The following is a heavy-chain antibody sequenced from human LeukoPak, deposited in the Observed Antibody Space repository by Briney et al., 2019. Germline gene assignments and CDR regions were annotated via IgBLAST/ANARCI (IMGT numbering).Heavy chain of an antibody. CDR1: GYTFTSYG. CDR2: IRGYNGNP. CDR3: ARDPTIAVAGPGY. V-gene: IGHV1-18*01. D-gene: IGHD6-19*01. J-gene: IGHJ4*02. Sequence: GASVKVSCKASGYTFTSYGISWVRQAPGQGLEWMGWIRGYNGNPNYAQKLKGRVNMTTDTSTSTAYMELRSLRSDDTAVYYCARDPTIAVAGPGYWGQGTLVTVSS.